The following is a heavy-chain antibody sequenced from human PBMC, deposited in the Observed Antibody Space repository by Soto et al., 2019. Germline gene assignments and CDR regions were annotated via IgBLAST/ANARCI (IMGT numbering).Heavy chain of an antibody. V-gene: IGHV1-46*01. CDR2: INPSAGST. CDR1: GYTFTSHY. J-gene: IGHJ4*02. CDR3: ATPSDY. Sequence: GASVKVSCKASGYTFTSHYMHWVRQAHGQGLEWMGLINPSAGSTSYAQSFQGRVTMPRDTSTSTVFIDLSSLRSEATAIYYCATPSDYWGQGTLVAVSS.